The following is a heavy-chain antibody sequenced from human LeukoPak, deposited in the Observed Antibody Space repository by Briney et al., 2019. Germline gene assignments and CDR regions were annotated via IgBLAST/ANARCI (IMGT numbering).Heavy chain of an antibody. J-gene: IGHJ4*02. V-gene: IGHV3-21*01. Sequence: TGGSLRLSCAASGFTFSSYSMNWVRRAPGKGLEWVSSISSSSSYIYYADSVKGRFTISRDNVKNSLYLQMNSLRAEDTAVYYCARLFIRDTAETGFDYWGQGTLVTVSS. D-gene: IGHD5-18*01. CDR1: GFTFSSYS. CDR3: ARLFIRDTAETGFDY. CDR2: ISSSSSYI.